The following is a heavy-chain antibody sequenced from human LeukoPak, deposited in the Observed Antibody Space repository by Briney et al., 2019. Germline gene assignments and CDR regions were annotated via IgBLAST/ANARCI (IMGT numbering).Heavy chain of an antibody. CDR2: ISYSSTTV. V-gene: IGHV3-48*02. CDR1: GFTFGSYS. Sequence: TGGSLRLSCVASGFTFGSYSMNWVRQAPGKGLEWVSHISYSSTTVYYADSVKGRFTISRDNAKNSLYLQMNNLRDEDSAVYYCARELGYCTTTTCLYGFDYWGQGTLVTVSS. D-gene: IGHD2-2*01. J-gene: IGHJ4*02. CDR3: ARELGYCTTTTCLYGFDY.